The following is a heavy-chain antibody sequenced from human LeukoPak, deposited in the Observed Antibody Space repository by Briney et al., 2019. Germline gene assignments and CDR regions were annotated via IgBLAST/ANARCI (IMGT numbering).Heavy chain of an antibody. CDR1: GGTFSSYA. CDR2: IIPIFGTA. D-gene: IGHD3-22*01. J-gene: IGHJ3*02. CDR3: ARGGAYYYDSSGAPDAFDI. Sequence: SVKVSCKAPGGTFSSYAISWVRQAPGQGLEWMGGIIPIFGTANYAQKFQGRVTITADESTSTAYMELSSLRSEDTAVYYCARGGAYYYDSSGAPDAFDIWGQGTMVTVSS. V-gene: IGHV1-69*13.